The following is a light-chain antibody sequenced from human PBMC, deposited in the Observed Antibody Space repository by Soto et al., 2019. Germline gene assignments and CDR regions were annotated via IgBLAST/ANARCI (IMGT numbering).Light chain of an antibody. CDR3: QQYNNWPRT. J-gene: IGKJ1*01. CDR1: QSVSSN. V-gene: IGKV3D-15*01. CDR2: GAY. Sequence: EIVMTQYPATLSVSPGERSTLSCMASQSVSSNLARYQQKPGQAPRLLIYGAYTRATGITARFSGSGSGTEFTLTISSLQSEDFAVYYCQQYNNWPRTVGQGTQVEIK.